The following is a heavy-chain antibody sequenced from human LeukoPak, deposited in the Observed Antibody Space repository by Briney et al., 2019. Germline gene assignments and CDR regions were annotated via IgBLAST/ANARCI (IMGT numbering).Heavy chain of an antibody. CDR1: GFTFSSYA. CDR3: ARVWQDYSGVDY. CDR2: ISTTGTTI. D-gene: IGHD2-21*01. Sequence: GGSLRLSCAASGFTFSSYAMHWVRQAPGKGLEWISYISTTGTTIHYADSVKGRFAISRDNAKSSLYLQMNSLRDEDTAVYYCARVWQDYSGVDYWGQGTLVTVSS. V-gene: IGHV3-48*02. J-gene: IGHJ4*02.